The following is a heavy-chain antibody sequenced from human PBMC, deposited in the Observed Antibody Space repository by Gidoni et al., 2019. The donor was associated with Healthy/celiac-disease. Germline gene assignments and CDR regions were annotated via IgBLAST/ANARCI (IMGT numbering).Heavy chain of an antibody. CDR2: IWYDGSNK. CDR1: GFTFSSYG. Sequence: QVQLVESGGGVVQPGRSLRLSCAASGFTFSSYGMHWVGQAPGKGLEWVAVIWYDGSNKYYADSVKGRFTISRDNSKNTLYLQMNSLRAEDTAVYYCARDLRGFAIFGVVIPQLGYWGQGTLVTVSS. D-gene: IGHD3-3*01. V-gene: IGHV3-33*01. J-gene: IGHJ4*02. CDR3: ARDLRGFAIFGVVIPQLGY.